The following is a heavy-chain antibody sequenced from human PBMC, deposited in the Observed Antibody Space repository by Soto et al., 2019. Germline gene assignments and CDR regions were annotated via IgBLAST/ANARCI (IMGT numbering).Heavy chain of an antibody. J-gene: IGHJ4*02. V-gene: IGHV1-69*06. CDR1: GGTFSSYA. CDR3: ARDETPNYYDSSGYYSN. Sequence: QVRLVQSGAEVKKPGSSVKVSCKASGGTFSSYAISWVRQAPGQGLEWMGGIIPIFGTANYAQKFQGRVTITADKSTSTAYMELSSLRSEDTAVYYCARDETPNYYDSSGYYSNWGQGTLVTVSS. CDR2: IIPIFGTA. D-gene: IGHD3-22*01.